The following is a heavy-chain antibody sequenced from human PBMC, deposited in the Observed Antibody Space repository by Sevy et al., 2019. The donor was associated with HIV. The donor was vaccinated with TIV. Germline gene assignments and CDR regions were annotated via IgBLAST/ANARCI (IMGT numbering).Heavy chain of an antibody. CDR3: ARRNDFDI. CDR1: GGSINSDH. Sequence: SETLSLTCTVSGGSINSDHWNWIRQPPGKGLEWIGYVYYTGGTNYNPSLKNRVTISVDRTKNQFSLKLTAVTAADSAVYYCARRNDFDIWGQGTMVTVSS. J-gene: IGHJ3*02. CDR2: VYYTGGT. V-gene: IGHV4-59*12.